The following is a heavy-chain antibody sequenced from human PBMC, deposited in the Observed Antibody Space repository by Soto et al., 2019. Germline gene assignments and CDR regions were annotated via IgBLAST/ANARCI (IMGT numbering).Heavy chain of an antibody. CDR3: AKDRSGITIFGVAQGN. D-gene: IGHD3-3*01. CDR2: ISGSGGST. J-gene: IGHJ4*02. Sequence: GGSLRLSCAASGFTFSSYAMSWVRQAPGKGLEWVSAISGSGGSTYYADSVKGRFTISRDNSKNTLYLQMNSLRAEDTAVYYCAKDRSGITIFGVAQGNWGQGTLVTVSS. CDR1: GFTFSSYA. V-gene: IGHV3-23*01.